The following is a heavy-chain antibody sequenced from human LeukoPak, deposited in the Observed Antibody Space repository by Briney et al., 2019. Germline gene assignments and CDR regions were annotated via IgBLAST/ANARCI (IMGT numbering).Heavy chain of an antibody. Sequence: SETLSLTCTVSGYSISSGYYWGWIRQPPGKGLEWIGEINHSGSTNYNPSLKSRVTISVDTSKNQFSLKLSSVTAADTAVYYCARESIAARPVAFDIWGQGTMVTVSS. CDR2: INHSGST. J-gene: IGHJ3*02. CDR1: GYSISSGYY. V-gene: IGHV4-38-2*02. CDR3: ARESIAARPVAFDI. D-gene: IGHD6-6*01.